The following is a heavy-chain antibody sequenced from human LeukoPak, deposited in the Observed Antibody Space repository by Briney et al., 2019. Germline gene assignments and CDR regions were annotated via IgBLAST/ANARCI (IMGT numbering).Heavy chain of an antibody. CDR3: ARDARIGVAGSLGSDL. V-gene: IGHV1-18*01. Sequence: ASVKVFCKASGYSFNNFGFSWVRLAPGQGLEWLGWISAYNGNTYYIQRLQDRVALTTDASTDTAYMELTNLTSDDTATYFCARDARIGVAGSLGSDLWGQGTLVTVSS. J-gene: IGHJ5*02. CDR1: GYSFNNFG. CDR2: ISAYNGNT. D-gene: IGHD6-19*01.